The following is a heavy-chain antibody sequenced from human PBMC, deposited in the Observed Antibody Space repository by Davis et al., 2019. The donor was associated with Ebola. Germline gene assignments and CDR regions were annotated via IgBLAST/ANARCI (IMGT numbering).Heavy chain of an antibody. CDR3: AGGRSRSEEPDFDY. CDR2: INAGNGHT. Sequence: ASVKVSCKASGYSFISYTLHWVRQAPGQRLEWMGWINAGNGHTKYSQKFQGRVTITRDASASTAYMDLSSLGYEDTAVYYCAGGRSRSEEPDFDYWGQGTLVAVSS. V-gene: IGHV1-3*01. D-gene: IGHD1-14*01. CDR1: GYSFISYT. J-gene: IGHJ4*02.